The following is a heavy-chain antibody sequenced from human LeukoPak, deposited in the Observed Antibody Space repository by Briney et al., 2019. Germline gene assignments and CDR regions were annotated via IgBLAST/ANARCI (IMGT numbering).Heavy chain of an antibody. V-gene: IGHV4-4*09. Sequence: SETLSLTCTVSGGSISSYYWSWIRQPPGKGLEWIGYIYTSGSINYNPSLKSRVTISVDTSKNQFSLKLSSVTAADTAVYYCARHRIAAAGIDYWGQGTLVTVSS. CDR1: GGSISSYY. CDR2: IYTSGSI. D-gene: IGHD6-13*01. CDR3: ARHRIAAAGIDY. J-gene: IGHJ4*02.